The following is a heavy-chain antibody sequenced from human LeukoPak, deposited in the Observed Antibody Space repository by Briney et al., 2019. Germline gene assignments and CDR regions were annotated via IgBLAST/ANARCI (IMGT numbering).Heavy chain of an antibody. CDR2: IYYSGST. CDR3: ARVHDCGGDCYYYFDY. V-gene: IGHV4-30-4*08. CDR1: GGSISSGDYY. J-gene: IGHJ4*02. D-gene: IGHD2-21*02. Sequence: PSETLSLTCTVSGGSISSGDYYWSWVRQPPGKGLEWIVYIYYSGSTYYNPSLKSRVTISVDTSKNQFSLKLSSVTAADTAVYYCARVHDCGGDCYYYFDYWGQGTLVTVSS.